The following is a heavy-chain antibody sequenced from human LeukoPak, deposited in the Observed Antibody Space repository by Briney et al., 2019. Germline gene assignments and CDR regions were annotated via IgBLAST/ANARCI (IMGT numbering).Heavy chain of an antibody. Sequence: PGGSLRLSCAASGFTFSNFWMSWLRQAPGKGLEWVANIKQDGSDKYYVDSVKGRFTISRDNTKNSLYLQMNSLRAEDTAVYYCARGANPRGVDAFDIWGQGTMVTVSS. CDR3: ARGANPRGVDAFDI. V-gene: IGHV3-7*01. CDR2: IKQDGSDK. CDR1: GFTFSNFW. J-gene: IGHJ3*02. D-gene: IGHD3-10*01.